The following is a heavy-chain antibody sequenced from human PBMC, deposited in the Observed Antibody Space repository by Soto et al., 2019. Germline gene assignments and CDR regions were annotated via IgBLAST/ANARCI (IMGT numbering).Heavy chain of an antibody. Sequence: SETLSLTCTVSGGSISSSSYYWGWIRQPPGKGLEWIGSIYYSGSTYYNPSLKSRVTISVDTSKNQFSLKLSSVTAADTAVYYCARGARTTTYYYYGMDVWGQGTTVS. CDR2: IYYSGST. D-gene: IGHD1-1*01. CDR1: GGSISSSSYY. J-gene: IGHJ6*02. V-gene: IGHV4-39*01. CDR3: ARGARTTTYYYYGMDV.